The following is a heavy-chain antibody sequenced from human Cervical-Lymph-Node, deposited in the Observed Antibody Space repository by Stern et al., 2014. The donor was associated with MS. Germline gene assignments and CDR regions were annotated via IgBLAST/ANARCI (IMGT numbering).Heavy chain of an antibody. CDR2: IDPNNGGT. J-gene: IGHJ4*02. Sequence: VQLEESGAEVKKPGASVKVSCKASGFTFASYYMHWVRQAPGQGLEWMGRIDPNNGGTNSAQKFQGRVTMTRATSIRTAYLELSRLRSDDTAVYYCARGPPGGDYFDYWGQGTLVTVSS. CDR3: ARGPPGGDYFDY. D-gene: IGHD2-2*01. V-gene: IGHV1-2*06. CDR1: GFTFASYY.